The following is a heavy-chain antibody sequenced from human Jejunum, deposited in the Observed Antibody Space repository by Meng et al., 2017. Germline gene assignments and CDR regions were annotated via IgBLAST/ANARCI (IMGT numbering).Heavy chain of an antibody. CDR3: VRGRDPMVVGELDP. J-gene: IGHJ5*02. Sequence: QVHLRLWGSGLFKPSETLSSICGVYGGSFNSYFWNWIRQPPGKGLEWIGEINQNGRTNYNPSLESRVTISMDKSKKEFSLRLASVTAADTALYYCVRGRDPMVVGELDPWGQGTLVTVSS. D-gene: IGHD2-15*01. CDR2: INQNGRT. CDR1: GGSFNSYF. V-gene: IGHV4-34*01.